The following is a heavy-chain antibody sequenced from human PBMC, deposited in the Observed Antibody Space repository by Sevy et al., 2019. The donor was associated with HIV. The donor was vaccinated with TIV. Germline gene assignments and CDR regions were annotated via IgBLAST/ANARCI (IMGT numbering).Heavy chain of an antibody. CDR1: GFTFSSYS. D-gene: IGHD2-15*01. CDR3: ARGECGSCYTRNWFDP. V-gene: IGHV3-48*02. Sequence: GGCLRLSCAASGFTFSSYSMNWVRQAPGKGLEWVSYISSSSSTIYYADSVKGRFTISRDNAKNSLYLQMNSLRDEDTPVYYCARGECGSCYTRNWFDPWGQGTLVTVSS. CDR2: ISSSSSTI. J-gene: IGHJ5*02.